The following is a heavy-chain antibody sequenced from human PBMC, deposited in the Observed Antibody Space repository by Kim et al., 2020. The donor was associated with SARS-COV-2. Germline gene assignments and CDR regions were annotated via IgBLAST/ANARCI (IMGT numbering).Heavy chain of an antibody. CDR3: AKGGSSGCPDY. CDR2: ISDSGGST. CDR1: GLTFSAFA. V-gene: IGHV3-23*01. D-gene: IGHD6-19*01. Sequence: GGSLRLSCAASGLTFSAFAMSWLRQAPGKGLDWVSAISDSGGSTYYADSVKGRFTISRDNSKNTLYLQMNSLRAEDSAMYYCAKGGSSGCPDYWGQGTL. J-gene: IGHJ4*02.